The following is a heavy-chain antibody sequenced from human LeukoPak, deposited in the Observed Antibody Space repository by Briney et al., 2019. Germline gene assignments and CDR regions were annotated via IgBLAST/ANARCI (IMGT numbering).Heavy chain of an antibody. V-gene: IGHV4-31*03. CDR3: ARGGSVTTSSRTHDY. CDR1: GDSISNNGFL. Sequence: PSETLSLTCIVSGDSISNNGFLWSWIRRHPGKGLEWIGYIFHSGSTNFNPSLKSRVTMSVGTSKNQFSLNLTSVTAADTAVYYCARGGSVTTSSRTHDYWGQGTLVTVSS. D-gene: IGHD4-17*01. CDR2: IFHSGST. J-gene: IGHJ4*02.